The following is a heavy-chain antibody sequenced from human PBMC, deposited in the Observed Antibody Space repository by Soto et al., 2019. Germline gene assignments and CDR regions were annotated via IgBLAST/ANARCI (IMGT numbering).Heavy chain of an antibody. D-gene: IGHD3-22*01. CDR1: GGSFSGYY. CDR3: ARRPNVSSYRGNWFDP. V-gene: IGHV4-34*01. J-gene: IGHJ5*02. CDR2: INHSGST. Sequence: SETLSLSCAVYGGSFSGYYWSWIRQPPGKGLEWIGEINHSGSTNYNPSLKSRVTISVDTSKNQFSLKLSSVTAADTAVYYCARRPNVSSYRGNWFDPWGQGALVTVSS.